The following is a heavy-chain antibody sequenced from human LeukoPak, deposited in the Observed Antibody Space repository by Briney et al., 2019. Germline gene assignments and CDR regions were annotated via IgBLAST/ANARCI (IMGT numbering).Heavy chain of an antibody. CDR3: ARDLKVTAMSPIDY. Sequence: ETLSLTCTVSGGSISSSSYYWGWIRQPPGKGLEWVSSISSSSSYIYYADSVKGRFTISRDNAKNSLYLQMNSLRAEDTAVYYCARDLKVTAMSPIDYWGQGTLVTVSS. J-gene: IGHJ4*02. D-gene: IGHD2-21*02. CDR2: ISSSSSYI. V-gene: IGHV3-21*01. CDR1: GGSISSSS.